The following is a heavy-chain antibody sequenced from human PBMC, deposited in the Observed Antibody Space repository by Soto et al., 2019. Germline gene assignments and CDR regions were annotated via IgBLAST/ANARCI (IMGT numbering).Heavy chain of an antibody. J-gene: IGHJ2*01. Sequence: ASVKVSCKASGYTFTSYGISWVRQAPGQGLEWMGWISAYNGNTNYAQKLQGRVTMTTDTSTSTAYMELRSLRSDDTAVYYCARAAYGAYCGGDCYKGDFDLWGRGTLVTVSP. D-gene: IGHD2-21*02. V-gene: IGHV1-18*01. CDR2: ISAYNGNT. CDR1: GYTFTSYG. CDR3: ARAAYGAYCGGDCYKGDFDL.